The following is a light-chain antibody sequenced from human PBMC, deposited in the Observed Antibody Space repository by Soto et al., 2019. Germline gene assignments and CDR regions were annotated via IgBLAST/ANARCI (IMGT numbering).Light chain of an antibody. V-gene: IGKV3-20*01. Sequence: DIVLTQSPGTLSLSPGERAPLSCLASQSVSSSYLAWYQQKPGQAPRLLIYGASSRATGIPDRFSGSGSGTDFTLTISRLEPEDFAVYYCQQYGSSPETFGQGTKVDI. CDR1: QSVSSSY. J-gene: IGKJ1*01. CDR3: QQYGSSPET. CDR2: GAS.